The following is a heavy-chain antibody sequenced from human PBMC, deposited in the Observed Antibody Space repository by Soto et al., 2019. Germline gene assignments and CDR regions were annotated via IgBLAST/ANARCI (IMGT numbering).Heavy chain of an antibody. V-gene: IGHV3-15*07. CDR3: TTDKYSSSWGGNYYYYGMDV. Sequence: EVQLVESGGGLVKPGGSLRLSCAASGFTFSNAWMNWVRQAPGKGLEWVGRIKSKTDGGTTDYAAPEKGRFTISRDDSKNTLYLQMNSLKTEDTAVYYCTTDKYSSSWGGNYYYYGMDVWGQGTTVTVSS. J-gene: IGHJ6*02. CDR2: IKSKTDGGTT. CDR1: GFTFSNAW. D-gene: IGHD6-13*01.